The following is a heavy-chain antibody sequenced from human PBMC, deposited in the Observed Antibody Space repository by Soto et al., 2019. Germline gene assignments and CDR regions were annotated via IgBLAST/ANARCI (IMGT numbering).Heavy chain of an antibody. CDR1: GYTFSSYD. Sequence: QVQLVQSGAEVKKPGASVKVSCKASGYTFSSYDINWVRQATGQGLEWIGWLNPNSGDTGYAQKFQDRVTLTRNTSINPAYIELSSLTSDDTAVYYCATSGGGWYLYWGQGTLVTVAS. J-gene: IGHJ4*02. CDR2: LNPNSGDT. D-gene: IGHD6-19*01. V-gene: IGHV1-8*01. CDR3: ATSGGGWYLY.